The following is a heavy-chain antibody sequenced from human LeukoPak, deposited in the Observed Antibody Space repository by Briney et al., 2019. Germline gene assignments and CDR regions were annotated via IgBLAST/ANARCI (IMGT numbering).Heavy chain of an antibody. CDR2: IIPIFGTA. D-gene: IGHD3-10*01. V-gene: IGHV1-69*13. J-gene: IGHJ6*02. Sequence: ASVKVSCKASGGTFSSYAISWVRQAPGQGLEWMGGIIPIFGTANYAQKFQGRVTITADESTSTAYMELSSLRSKDTAVYYCASMVHYGMDVWGQGTTVTVSS. CDR1: GGTFSSYA. CDR3: ASMVHYGMDV.